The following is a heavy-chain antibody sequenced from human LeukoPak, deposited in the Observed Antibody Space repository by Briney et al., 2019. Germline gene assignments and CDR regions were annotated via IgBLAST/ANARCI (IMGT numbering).Heavy chain of an antibody. CDR2: SHISGST. CDR3: ARGKVVAGTPGQNSWDY. CDR1: GGSISSYY. Sequence: SETLSFTCTVSGGSISSYYWNWIRQPAGKGLEWIGRSHISGSTNYNPSLRSRVTMSVDTSKNQFSLKLSSVTAADTAVYYCARGKVVAGTPGQNSWDYWGQGTLDTVSS. D-gene: IGHD6-19*01. J-gene: IGHJ4*02. V-gene: IGHV4-4*07.